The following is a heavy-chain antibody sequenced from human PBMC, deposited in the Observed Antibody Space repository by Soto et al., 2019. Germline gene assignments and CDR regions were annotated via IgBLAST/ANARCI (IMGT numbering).Heavy chain of an antibody. Sequence: GGSLRLSCAASGFTVSKKHMSWVRQAPGKGLEWVSTIYSGGRTCYADSVKDRFTISRDNSKNTLSLQMNSLRAEDTAVYYCARADRSAFEIWGQGTMVTVSS. J-gene: IGHJ3*02. CDR1: GFTVSKKH. CDR2: IYSGGRT. V-gene: IGHV3-66*01. CDR3: ARADRSAFEI.